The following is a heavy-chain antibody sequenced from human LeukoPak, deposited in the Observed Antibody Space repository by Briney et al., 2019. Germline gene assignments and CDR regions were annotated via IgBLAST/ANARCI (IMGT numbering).Heavy chain of an antibody. J-gene: IGHJ4*02. V-gene: IGHV4-34*01. D-gene: IGHD3-10*01. CDR1: GGSFSGYY. Sequence: SETLSLTCAVYGGSFSGYYWSWIRQPPGKGLEWIGKINHSGSTNYNPSLKSRVTISVDTSKNQFSLKLSPVTAADTAVYYCARGPRRYGSGSYYNYWGQGTLVTVSS. CDR3: ARGPRRYGSGSYYNY. CDR2: INHSGST.